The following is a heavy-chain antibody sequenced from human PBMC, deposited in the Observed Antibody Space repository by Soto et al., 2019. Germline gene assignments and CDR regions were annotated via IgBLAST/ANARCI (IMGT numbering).Heavy chain of an antibody. Sequence: ASVKVPCKASGYTFTGYYMHWVRQAPGQGLEWMGWINPNSGGTNYAQKFQGWVTMTRDTSISTAYMELSRLRSDDTAVYYCARGRNDSSSWIIDYWGQGTLVTVSS. CDR3: ARGRNDSSSWIIDY. J-gene: IGHJ4*02. D-gene: IGHD6-13*01. CDR1: GYTFTGYY. V-gene: IGHV1-2*04. CDR2: INPNSGGT.